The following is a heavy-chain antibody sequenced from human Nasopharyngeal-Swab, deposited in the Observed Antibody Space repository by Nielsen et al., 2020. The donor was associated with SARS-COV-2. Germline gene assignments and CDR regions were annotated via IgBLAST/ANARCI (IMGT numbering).Heavy chain of an antibody. V-gene: IGHV3-11*04. J-gene: IGHJ6*02. CDR3: ARDGSLYCSSTSCYSGKYYYGLDV. CDR2: ISSSGSTI. Sequence: GASMKISCAASGFTFSDYYMSWIRQARGKGLEWVSYISSSGSTIYYADSVKGRFTISRDDAKNSLYLQMNSLRAEDTAVYYCARDGSLYCSSTSCYSGKYYYGLDVWGQGTTVTVSS. CDR1: GFTFSDYY. D-gene: IGHD2-2*01.